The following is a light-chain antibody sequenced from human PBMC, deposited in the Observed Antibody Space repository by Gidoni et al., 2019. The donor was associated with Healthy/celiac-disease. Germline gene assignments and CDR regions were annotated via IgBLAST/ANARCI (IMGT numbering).Light chain of an antibody. J-gene: IGKJ1*01. CDR1: QSISSY. CDR2: AAS. CDR3: QQSYSTPRT. Sequence: DIQMTQSPSSLSASVGDRVTITYRASQSISSYLNWYPQKPGKAPKLLIYAASSLQSGVPSRFSGSGSGTDFTLTISSLQPEDFATYYCQQSYSTPRTFGQGTKVEIK. V-gene: IGKV1-39*01.